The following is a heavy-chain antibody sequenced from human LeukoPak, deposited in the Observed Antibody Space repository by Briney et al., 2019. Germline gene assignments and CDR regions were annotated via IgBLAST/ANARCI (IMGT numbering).Heavy chain of an antibody. J-gene: IGHJ6*04. CDR1: GFTFSSYA. D-gene: IGHD4-17*01. Sequence: GRSLRLSCAASGFTFSSYAMHWVRQAPGKGLEWVAVISYDGSNKYYADSVKGRFTISRDNSKNTLYLQMNSLRAEVTAVYYCARGNDYGDPSYYYGMDVWGKGTTVTVSS. CDR3: ARGNDYGDPSYYYGMDV. V-gene: IGHV3-30*04. CDR2: ISYDGSNK.